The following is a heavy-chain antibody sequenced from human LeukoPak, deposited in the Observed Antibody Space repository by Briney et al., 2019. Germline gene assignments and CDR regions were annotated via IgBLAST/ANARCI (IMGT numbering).Heavy chain of an antibody. D-gene: IGHD3-10*01. Sequence: PGGSLTLSCAASGFTFSSYAMSWIRQAPGKGLEWVCAISCSGGSTYYAASVKRGFTISRDNSKNTLYLQMNSLRVEDTAVYYCTLIQGWGWGSYYRDFWGQGTLVTVSS. J-gene: IGHJ4*02. V-gene: IGHV3-23*01. CDR1: GFTFSSYA. CDR2: ISCSGGST. CDR3: TLIQGWGWGSYYRDF.